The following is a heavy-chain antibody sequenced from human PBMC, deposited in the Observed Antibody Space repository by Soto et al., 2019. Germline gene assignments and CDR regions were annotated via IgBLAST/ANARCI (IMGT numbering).Heavy chain of an antibody. J-gene: IGHJ4*02. CDR3: ARDLMAANH. D-gene: IGHD6-19*01. CDR2: INTDGNTI. V-gene: IGHV3-74*01. Sequence: EVQLVESGGGLVQPGGSLRLSCAASGFTFSNYWMHWVRQAPGKGLEWVARINTDGNTISHADSVKGRFSVSRDNAKNTLYLQMNSLRAEDTAIYYCARDLMAANHWGQGTPVTVSP. CDR1: GFTFSNYW.